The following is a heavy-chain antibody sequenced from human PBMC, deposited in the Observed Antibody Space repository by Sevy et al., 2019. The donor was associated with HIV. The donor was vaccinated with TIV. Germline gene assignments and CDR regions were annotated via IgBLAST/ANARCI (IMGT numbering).Heavy chain of an antibody. CDR1: GFTVSSNY. CDR3: ARDPYGSGSYLVY. CDR2: IYSGGSK. J-gene: IGHJ4*02. D-gene: IGHD3-10*01. V-gene: IGHV3-53*01. Sequence: GGSLRLSCAASGFTVSSNYMSWVRQAPGKGLEWVSVIYSGGSKYYADSVKGRFTISRDNSKNTLYLQMNSLRAEDTAVYYCARDPYGSGSYLVYWGQGTLVTVSS.